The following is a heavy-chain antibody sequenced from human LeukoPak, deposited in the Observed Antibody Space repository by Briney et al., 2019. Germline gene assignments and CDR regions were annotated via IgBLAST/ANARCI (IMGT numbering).Heavy chain of an antibody. V-gene: IGHV3-33*06. CDR2: IWYDGSNK. D-gene: IGHD2-15*01. J-gene: IGHJ3*02. Sequence: PGRSLRLSCAASGFTFSSYGMHWVRQAPGKGLEWVAVIWYDGSNKYYADSVKGRFTISRDNSKNTLYLQMNSLRAEDTAVYYCAKVGGCSGGSCSGAFDIWGQGTMDTVSS. CDR1: GFTFSSYG. CDR3: AKVGGCSGGSCSGAFDI.